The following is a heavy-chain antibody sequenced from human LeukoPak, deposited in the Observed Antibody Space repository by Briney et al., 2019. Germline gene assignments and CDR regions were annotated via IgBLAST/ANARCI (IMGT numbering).Heavy chain of an antibody. J-gene: IGHJ4*02. V-gene: IGHV1-18*01. CDR3: ARAVAAARSDY. Sequence: ASVKVSCKASGYTFTSYGISWVRQAPGQGLEWMGWISAYNGNTNYAQKLQGRVTMTTDTSTSTAYMELSSLRSEDTAVYYCARAVAAARSDYWGQGTLVTVSS. CDR1: GYTFTSYG. D-gene: IGHD6-13*01. CDR2: ISAYNGNT.